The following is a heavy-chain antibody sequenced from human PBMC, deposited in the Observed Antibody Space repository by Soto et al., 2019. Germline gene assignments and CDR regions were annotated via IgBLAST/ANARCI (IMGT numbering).Heavy chain of an antibody. V-gene: IGHV4-30-2*01. CDR2: IYHSGST. D-gene: IGHD2-15*01. CDR3: AATPRY. Sequence: SETLSLTCAVSGGSISSGGYSCNWIRQPPGKGLEWIGYIYHSGSTYYNPSLKSRVTISVDRSKNQFSLKLSSVTAADTAVYYCAATPRYWGQGTLVTVSS. J-gene: IGHJ4*02. CDR1: GGSISSGGYS.